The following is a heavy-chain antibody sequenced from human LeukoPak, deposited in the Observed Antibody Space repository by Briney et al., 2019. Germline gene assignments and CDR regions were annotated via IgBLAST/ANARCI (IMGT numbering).Heavy chain of an antibody. CDR2: ISYGGSNK. V-gene: IGHV3-33*05. CDR3: AKAQGSSSWPYYYYYYMDV. J-gene: IGHJ6*03. CDR1: GFTFSSYG. D-gene: IGHD6-13*01. Sequence: GGSLRLSCAASGFTFSSYGMHWVRQAPGKGPEWVADISYGGSNKYYADSVKGRFTISRDNSKNTLYLQMNSLRAEDTAVYYCAKAQGSSSWPYYYYYYMDVWGKGTTVSVSS.